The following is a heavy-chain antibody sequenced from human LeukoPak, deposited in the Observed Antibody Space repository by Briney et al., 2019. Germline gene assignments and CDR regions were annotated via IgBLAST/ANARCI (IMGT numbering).Heavy chain of an antibody. J-gene: IGHJ4*02. Sequence: ASVKVSCKASGYTFSNYYIHWVRQARGQGLEWMGVINPSGGSINYAQKFQGRVIITRDTSTSTVSMELSSLRSDDTAVYYCARNYYDSSGYDSALDYWGQGTLVTVSS. V-gene: IGHV1-46*01. D-gene: IGHD3-22*01. CDR3: ARNYYDSSGYDSALDY. CDR2: INPSGGSI. CDR1: GYTFSNYY.